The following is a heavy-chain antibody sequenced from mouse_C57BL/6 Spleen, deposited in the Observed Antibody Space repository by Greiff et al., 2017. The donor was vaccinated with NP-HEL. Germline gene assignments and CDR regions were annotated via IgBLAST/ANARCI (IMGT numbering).Heavy chain of an antibody. CDR2: ISNGGGST. V-gene: IGHV5-12*01. D-gene: IGHD2-4*01. CDR3: ARQRLRRDYYAMDY. J-gene: IGHJ4*01. Sequence: EVQLVESGGGLVQPGGSLKLSCAASGFTFSDYYMYWVRQTPEKRLEWVAYISNGGGSTYYPDTVKGRFTISRDNAKNTLYLQMSRLKSEDTAMYYCARQRLRRDYYAMDYWGQGTSVTVSS. CDR1: GFTFSDYY.